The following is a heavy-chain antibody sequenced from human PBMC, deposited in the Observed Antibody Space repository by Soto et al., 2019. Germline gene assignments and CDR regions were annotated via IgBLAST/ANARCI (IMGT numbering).Heavy chain of an antibody. CDR1: GYSFTTHG. Sequence: QVQLVQSEAEVRKPGASVKVSCKASGYSFTTHGISWVRRAPGHGLEWMGWSSAYNGDTHYVQRFPGRLTMTTDTSTTTAYMELRSLTSDDTAVYYSASDPPFRGILRGTPLMDVWGQGTTVTVSS. J-gene: IGHJ6*02. CDR3: ASDPPFRGILRGTPLMDV. CDR2: SSAYNGDT. V-gene: IGHV1-18*04. D-gene: IGHD4-17*01.